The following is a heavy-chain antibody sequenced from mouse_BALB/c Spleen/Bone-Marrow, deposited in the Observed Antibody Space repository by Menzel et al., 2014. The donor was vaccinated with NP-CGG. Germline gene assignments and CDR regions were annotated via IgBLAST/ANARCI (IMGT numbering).Heavy chain of an antibody. Sequence: SGAELMKPGASVKISCKATGYTFSSYWIEWVKQRPGHGLEWIGEILPGSGGTNYNEKFKGKATFTADTSSNTAYMQLNSLTSEDSAVYYCAGSMDYWGQGTSVTVSS. J-gene: IGHJ4*01. CDR1: GYTFSSYW. CDR2: ILPGSGGT. CDR3: AGSMDY. V-gene: IGHV1-9*01.